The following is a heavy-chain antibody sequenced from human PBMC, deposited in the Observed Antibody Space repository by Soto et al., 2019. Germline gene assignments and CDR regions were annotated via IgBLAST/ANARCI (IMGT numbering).Heavy chain of an antibody. J-gene: IGHJ6*02. V-gene: IGHV1-18*01. D-gene: IGHD6-19*01. CDR3: ARDQETVAAVYGMDV. Sequence: QVQLVQSGAEVKKPGASVKVSCKASGYTFTSYGISGVRQAPGQGLEWMGWISAYNGNTNYAQKLQGRVTMTTDTSTSTAYVELRSLRSDDTAVYYCARDQETVAAVYGMDVWGQGTTVTVSS. CDR1: GYTFTSYG. CDR2: ISAYNGNT.